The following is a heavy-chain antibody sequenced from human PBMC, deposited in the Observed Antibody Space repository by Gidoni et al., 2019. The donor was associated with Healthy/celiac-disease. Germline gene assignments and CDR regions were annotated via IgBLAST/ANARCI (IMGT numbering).Heavy chain of an antibody. CDR2: MNPNSGNT. CDR1: GYTCTSYD. D-gene: IGHD4-17*01. V-gene: IGHV1-8*01. J-gene: IGHJ4*02. CDR3: ARDPPTTVTTRPDDY. Sequence: QVQLVQSGAEVKKPGAAVKVSCKASGYTCTSYDINWVRQATGQGLEWMGWMNPNSGNTGYAQKFPGRVTMTRNTSISTAYMELRSLRSEDTAVYYCARDPPTTVTTRPDDYWGQGTLVTVSS.